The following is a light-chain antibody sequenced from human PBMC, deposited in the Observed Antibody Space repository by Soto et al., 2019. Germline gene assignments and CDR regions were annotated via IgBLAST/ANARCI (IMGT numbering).Light chain of an antibody. CDR3: QQYGSSPPYT. CDR1: QSVSSSY. J-gene: IGKJ2*01. CDR2: GAS. V-gene: IGKV3-20*01. Sequence: ESVLTPSPGTLSLSPGERATLSCRASQSVSSSYLAWYQQKPGQAPRLLIYGASSRATGIPDRFSGSGSGTDFTLTISRLEPEDFAVYYCQQYGSSPPYTLGQGTKLEIK.